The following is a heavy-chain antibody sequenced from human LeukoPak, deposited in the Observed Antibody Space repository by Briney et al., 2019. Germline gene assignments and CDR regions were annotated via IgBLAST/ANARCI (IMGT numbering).Heavy chain of an antibody. CDR2: IYYSGST. J-gene: IGHJ5*02. Sequence: PSETLSLTCTVSGGSISSYYWSWIRQPPGKGLEWIACIYYSGSTNYNPSLKSRVTISVDTSKNQFSLKLNSVTAADTAVYYCARDEHGSGSAHTFDPWGQGTLVTVSS. CDR1: GGSISSYY. CDR3: ARDEHGSGSAHTFDP. D-gene: IGHD3-10*01. V-gene: IGHV4-59*01.